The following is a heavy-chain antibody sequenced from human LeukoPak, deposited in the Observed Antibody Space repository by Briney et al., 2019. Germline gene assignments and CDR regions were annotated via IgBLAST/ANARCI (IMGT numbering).Heavy chain of an antibody. CDR1: GFTFSSYS. Sequence: GGSLRLSCAASGFTFSSYSMNWVRQAPGKGLEWVSSISSSSSYIYYADSVKGRFTISRDNAKNSLYLQMNSLRAEDTAVYYCARDRSRAVVVAATLVDYWGQGTLVTVSS. CDR3: ARDRSRAVVVAATLVDY. V-gene: IGHV3-21*01. D-gene: IGHD2-15*01. CDR2: ISSSSSYI. J-gene: IGHJ4*02.